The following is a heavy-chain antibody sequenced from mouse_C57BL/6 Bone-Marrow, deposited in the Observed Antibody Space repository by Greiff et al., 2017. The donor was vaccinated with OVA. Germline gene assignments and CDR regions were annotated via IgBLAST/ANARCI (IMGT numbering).Heavy chain of an antibody. D-gene: IGHD2-2*01. CDR2: IYPRSGNT. J-gene: IGHJ3*01. CDR1: GYTFTSYG. Sequence: VQLVESGAELARPGASVKLSCKASGYTFTSYGISWVKQRTGQGLEWIGEIYPRSGNTYYNEKFKGKATLTADKSSSTAYMELRSLTSEDSAVYFCAIHLLWLRRFAYWGQGTLVTVSA. CDR3: AIHLLWLRRFAY. V-gene: IGHV1-81*01.